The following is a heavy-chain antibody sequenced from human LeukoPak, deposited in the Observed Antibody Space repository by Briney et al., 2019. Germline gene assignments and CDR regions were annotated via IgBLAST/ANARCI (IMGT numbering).Heavy chain of an antibody. D-gene: IGHD3-10*01. Sequence: GGSLRLSCAASGFTVSSNYMSWVRQAPGKGLEWVSVIYSGGSTYYADSVKGRFTISRDNSKNTLYLQMNSLRAEDTAVYYCARGLWFGELLFDYWGQGTLVTVSS. CDR1: GFTVSSNY. J-gene: IGHJ4*02. V-gene: IGHV3-66*01. CDR3: ARGLWFGELLFDY. CDR2: IYSGGST.